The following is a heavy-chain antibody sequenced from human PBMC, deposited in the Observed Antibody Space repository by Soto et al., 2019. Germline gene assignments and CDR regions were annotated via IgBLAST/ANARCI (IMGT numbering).Heavy chain of an antibody. D-gene: IGHD6-13*01. CDR1: GFTFSSYA. Sequence: GGSLRLSCAASGFTFSSYAMSWVRQAPGKGLEWVSAISGSGGSTYYADSVKGRFTISRDNSKNTLYLQMNSLRAEDTAVYYCARSSSWGANYYYYYCMDVWGQGTTVTVSS. CDR3: ARSSSWGANYYYYYCMDV. V-gene: IGHV3-23*01. J-gene: IGHJ6*02. CDR2: ISGSGGST.